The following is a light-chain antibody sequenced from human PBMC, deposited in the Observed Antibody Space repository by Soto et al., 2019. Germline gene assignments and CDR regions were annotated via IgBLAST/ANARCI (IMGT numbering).Light chain of an antibody. V-gene: IGKV1-5*03. CDR2: EAS. J-gene: IGKJ4*01. Sequence: DIQMTQSPSTLSASVGDTVTITCRASQSISTWLAWYQQKPGIAPKLLIYEASNLESGVPSSFSGSGSGTEFTLTISSLQPDDFATYYCQQYHSYSLTFGGGTKVELK. CDR3: QQYHSYSLT. CDR1: QSISTW.